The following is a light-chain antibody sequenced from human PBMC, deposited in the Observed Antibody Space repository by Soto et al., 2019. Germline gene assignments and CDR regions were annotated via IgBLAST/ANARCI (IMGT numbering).Light chain of an antibody. CDR3: QQYYVTPLT. V-gene: IGKV4-1*01. CDR1: QSVLSSSDRSNY. CDR2: WAS. J-gene: IGKJ2*01. Sequence: DIVLTQSPDSLAVSLGERATINCKSSQSVLSSSDRSNYLAWYQQKPGQSPKLLIYWASTRESGVPDRFSGSGSGTDFTLTISSLQAEDVAIYYCQQYYVTPLTFGQGTKLEIK.